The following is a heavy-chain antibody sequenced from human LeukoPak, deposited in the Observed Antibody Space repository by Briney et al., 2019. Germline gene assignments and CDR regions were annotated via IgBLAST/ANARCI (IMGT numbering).Heavy chain of an antibody. D-gene: IGHD3-9*01. CDR2: ISSSGSTI. CDR3: AKDRRYDILTGYYPGYNWFDP. V-gene: IGHV3-48*03. Sequence: GGSLRLSCAASGFTFSSYEMNWVRQAPGKGLEWVSYISSSGSTIYYADSVKGRFTISRDNAKNSLYLQMNSLRAEDTAVYYCAKDRRYDILTGYYPGYNWFDPWGQGTLVTVSS. J-gene: IGHJ5*02. CDR1: GFTFSSYE.